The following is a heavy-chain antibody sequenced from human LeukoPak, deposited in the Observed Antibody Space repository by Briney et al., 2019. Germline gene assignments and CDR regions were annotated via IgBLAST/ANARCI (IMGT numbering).Heavy chain of an antibody. D-gene: IGHD3-10*01. CDR3: AREGVTMVRGVIIT. Sequence: GGSLRLSCAASGFTFSSYWMHWVRQAPGKGLVWVSRINSDGSSTSYADSVKGRFTISRDNAKNTLYLQMNSLRAEDTAVYYCAREGVTMVRGVIITWGQGTLVTVSS. V-gene: IGHV3-74*01. J-gene: IGHJ4*02. CDR2: INSDGSST. CDR1: GFTFSSYW.